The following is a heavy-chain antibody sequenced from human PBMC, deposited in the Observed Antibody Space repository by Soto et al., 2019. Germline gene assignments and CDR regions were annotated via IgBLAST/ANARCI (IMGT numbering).Heavy chain of an antibody. CDR3: ARRGSGHTFDY. J-gene: IGHJ4*02. CDR2: LYEGETT. D-gene: IGHD3-10*01. V-gene: IGHV4-39*01. Sequence: SDTLSLTCAVSGASISRTGFHWGWIRQPPGQGLEWIGSLYEGETTFYNSSLKSRVTISADTSKNHFSLKLSSVTAADTAVYYCARRGSGHTFDYWGQGTLVTVSS. CDR1: GASISRTGFH.